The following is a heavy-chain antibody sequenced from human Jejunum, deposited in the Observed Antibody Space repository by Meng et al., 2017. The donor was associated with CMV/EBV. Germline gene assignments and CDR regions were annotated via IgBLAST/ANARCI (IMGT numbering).Heavy chain of an antibody. CDR3: ASSDCHYSRVDAPLYGMDV. Sequence: SNYMSWVRQAPGKGLEWVSVIYSGGSTYYADSVKGRFTISRDNSKNTLYLQMNSLRAEDTAVYYCASSDCHYSRVDAPLYGMDVWGQGTTVTVSS. V-gene: IGHV3-66*02. D-gene: IGHD2-2*01. CDR1: SNY. CDR2: IYSGGST. J-gene: IGHJ6*02.